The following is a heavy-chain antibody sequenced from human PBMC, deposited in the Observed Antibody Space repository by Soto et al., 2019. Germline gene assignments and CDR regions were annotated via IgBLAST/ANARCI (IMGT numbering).Heavy chain of an antibody. J-gene: IGHJ6*02. CDR3: ARARHGSGSYTHFYYGLDV. Sequence: QVQLVESGGGVVQPGRSLRLSCAASGFTFISYAMHWVRQAPGKGLEWVAVISFDGSTEYYADSVKGRFTISRDNSKNTVYVEMNSLRSEGTAVYYCARARHGSGSYTHFYYGLDVWGQGTTVTVSS. CDR2: ISFDGSTE. CDR1: GFTFISYA. V-gene: IGHV3-30-3*01. D-gene: IGHD3-10*01.